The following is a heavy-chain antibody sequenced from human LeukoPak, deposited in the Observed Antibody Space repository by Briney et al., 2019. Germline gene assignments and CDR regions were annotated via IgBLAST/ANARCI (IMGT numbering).Heavy chain of an antibody. CDR1: GYTFTGYY. V-gene: IGHV1-2*02. Sequence: ASVKVSCKASGYTFTGYYMHWVRQAPGQGLEWMGWINPNSGGTNYAQKFQGRVTMTRDTSISTAYMELSRLRSDDTAVYYCARVDTAMAPFDYWGQGTLVTVSS. D-gene: IGHD5-18*01. CDR3: ARVDTAMAPFDY. CDR2: INPNSGGT. J-gene: IGHJ4*02.